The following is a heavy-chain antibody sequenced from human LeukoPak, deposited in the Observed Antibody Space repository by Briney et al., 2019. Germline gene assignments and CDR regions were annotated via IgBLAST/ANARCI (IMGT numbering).Heavy chain of an antibody. CDR3: ARDRLTGDYGGYSNWFDP. CDR1: GYTFTRYY. CDR2: INPNSGGT. Sequence: ASVKVSCKASGYTFTRYYMHWVRQAPGQGLQWMGWINPNSGGTNYAQKFQGRVTMTRDTSISTAYMELSRLRSDDTAVYYCARDRLTGDYGGYSNWFDPWGQGTLVTVSS. J-gene: IGHJ5*02. V-gene: IGHV1-2*02. D-gene: IGHD4-23*01.